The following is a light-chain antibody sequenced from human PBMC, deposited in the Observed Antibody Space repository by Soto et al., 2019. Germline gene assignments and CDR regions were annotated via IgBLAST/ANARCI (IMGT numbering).Light chain of an antibody. J-gene: IGKJ1*01. CDR3: QQYNNWPPWT. V-gene: IGKV3-15*01. CDR2: GAS. Sequence: EIVMTQSPATLSVSPGERATLSCRASQSIYSNLAWYQQKPGQAPRLLIYGASTRATGIPARFSGSGSGTDFTLTISSLQSEDFAVYYCQQYNNWPPWTFGQGTKVDIK. CDR1: QSIYSN.